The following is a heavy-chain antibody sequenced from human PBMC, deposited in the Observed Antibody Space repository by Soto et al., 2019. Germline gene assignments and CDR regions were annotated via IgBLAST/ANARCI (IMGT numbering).Heavy chain of an antibody. CDR2: IKSKTDGGTT. V-gene: IGHV3-15*07. CDR3: TTDHPYNYDSSCYDH. D-gene: IGHD3-22*01. Sequence: EVQLVESGGDFVKPGGSLRLSCAGSGFIFSNAWINWVRQAPGKGLEWVGHIKSKTDGGTTDYATPVKGRYTISRDDSKNTVFLQMNSLKTEDTAVYYCTTDHPYNYDSSCYDHWGQGTLVTVSS. J-gene: IGHJ4*02. CDR1: GFIFSNAW.